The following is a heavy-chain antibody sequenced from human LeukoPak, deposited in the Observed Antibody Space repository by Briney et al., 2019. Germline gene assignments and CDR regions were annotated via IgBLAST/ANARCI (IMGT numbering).Heavy chain of an antibody. D-gene: IGHD2-15*01. CDR1: GGSFSGYY. CDR2: INHSGST. J-gene: IGHJ5*02. CDR3: AREPSVVAALNWFDP. V-gene: IGHV4-34*01. Sequence: SETLSLTCAVYGGSFSGYYWSWIRQPPGKGLEWIGEINHSGSTNYNPSLKSRVTISVDTSKNQFSLKLSSVTAADTAVYYCAREPSVVAALNWFDPWGQGTLVTVSS.